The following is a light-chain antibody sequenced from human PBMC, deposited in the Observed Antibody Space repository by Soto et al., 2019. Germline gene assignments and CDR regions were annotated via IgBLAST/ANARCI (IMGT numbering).Light chain of an antibody. J-gene: IGKJ5*01. CDR1: QSISSY. CDR2: AAS. CDR3: QQPISFPIT. V-gene: IGKV1-39*01. Sequence: DIQLTQSPSSLFASVGDRVTITCRASQSISSYLNWYQQKPGKAPKLLISAASSLQSGVPSRFSGRGSGTDFTLTIRSLQPEDFATYYCQQPISFPITFGQGTRLEIK.